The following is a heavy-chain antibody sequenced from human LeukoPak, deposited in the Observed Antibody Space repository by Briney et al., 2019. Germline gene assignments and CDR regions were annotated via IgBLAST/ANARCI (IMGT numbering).Heavy chain of an antibody. V-gene: IGHV3-7*04. D-gene: IGHD6-19*01. J-gene: IGHJ4*02. CDR2: IKETGSEK. Sequence: GGSLRLSCAASGFTFSAYWMSWVRQAPGKGLEWVANIKETGSEKYYVDSVRGRFTISRDNAKNSLYLQMNSLRDEETAVYYCARWGSGWYWWGQGTLVTVSS. CDR3: ARWGSGWYW. CDR1: GFTFSAYW.